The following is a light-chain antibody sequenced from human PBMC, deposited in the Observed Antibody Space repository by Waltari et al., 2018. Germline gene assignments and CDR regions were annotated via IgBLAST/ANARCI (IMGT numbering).Light chain of an antibody. CDR1: QSVSSY. J-gene: IGKJ4*01. CDR2: DAS. V-gene: IGKV3-11*01. Sequence: EIVLTQSPATLSLSPGERATLSCRASQSVSSYLAWYQQKPGQAPRLLISDASNRATGIPARFSGSGSGTDFTLTISSLEPEDFAVYYCQQGSNWPLTFGGGTKVEIK. CDR3: QQGSNWPLT.